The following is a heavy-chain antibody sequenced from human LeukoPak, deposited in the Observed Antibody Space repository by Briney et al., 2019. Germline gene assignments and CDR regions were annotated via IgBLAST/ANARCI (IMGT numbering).Heavy chain of an antibody. D-gene: IGHD3-10*01. CDR2: IYSGGTT. Sequence: PGGSLRLFCAASGFTVSSYYMSWVRQAPGKGLEWVSVIYSGGTTHYADSVRGRFTISRDNSKNTLYLQMNSLRAEDTAVYYCARDFYGSGSHRYFDLWGRGTLVTVSS. V-gene: IGHV3-53*01. J-gene: IGHJ2*01. CDR3: ARDFYGSGSHRYFDL. CDR1: GFTVSSYY.